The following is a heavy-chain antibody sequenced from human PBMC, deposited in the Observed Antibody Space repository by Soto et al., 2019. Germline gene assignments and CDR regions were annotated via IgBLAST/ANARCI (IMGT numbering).Heavy chain of an antibody. CDR2: IWYDGSNK. V-gene: IGHV3-33*01. CDR1: GFTFSSYG. D-gene: IGHD2-15*01. J-gene: IGHJ4*02. Sequence: QVQLVESGGGVVQPGRSLRLSCAASGFTFSSYGMHWVRQAPGKGLEWVAVIWYDGSNKYYADSVKGRFTISRDNSKNTLYPQMNSLRAEDTAVYYCARTIGGEYCSGGSCYPLDYWGQGTLVTVSS. CDR3: ARTIGGEYCSGGSCYPLDY.